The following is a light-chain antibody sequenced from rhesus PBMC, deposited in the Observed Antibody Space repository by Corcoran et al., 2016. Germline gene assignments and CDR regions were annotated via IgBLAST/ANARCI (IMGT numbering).Light chain of an antibody. Sequence: DIQMTQSPSSLPASVGDTVTITCRASQDINSWLAWYQQKAGKAPKLLTYTAFSLQSGVPSRFSGSGSGTSFTLTINSLKYEDSATYYCQQYNSSPTFGGGTKVEIK. V-gene: IGKV1-22*01. CDR1: QDINSW. CDR3: QQYNSSPT. J-gene: IGKJ4*01. CDR2: TAF.